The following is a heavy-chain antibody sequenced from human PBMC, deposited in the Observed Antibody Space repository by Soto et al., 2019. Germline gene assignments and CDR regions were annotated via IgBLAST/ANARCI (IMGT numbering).Heavy chain of an antibody. D-gene: IGHD2-2*02. CDR1: GGSISSGDYY. CDR3: ARERVPAGIHHTWFDP. J-gene: IGHJ5*02. V-gene: IGHV4-30-4*01. Sequence: SSETLSLTCTVSGGSISSGDYYWIWMRQPPGKGLEWIGYNYYSGSTYYNPSLKSPVTISVDTSKNQFSLKLSSVTAADTAVYYCARERVPAGIHHTWFDPWGQGILVTVSS. CDR2: NYYSGST.